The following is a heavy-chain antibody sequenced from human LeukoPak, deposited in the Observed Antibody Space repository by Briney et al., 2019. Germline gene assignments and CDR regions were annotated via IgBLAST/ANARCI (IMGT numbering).Heavy chain of an antibody. CDR2: ISAATT. J-gene: IGHJ5*02. V-gene: IGHV3-66*01. CDR3: ARTVVRMTLERWFDP. D-gene: IGHD4/OR15-4a*01. CDR1: GFTVNTNY. Sequence: AGTLRLSCAASGFTVNTNYIAWVRQAPPRGQERVSLISAATTYYRYSVKGRFTVSTDSSKNTLFLQMSRLRVEVTAVYSGARTVVRMTLERWFDPWGQGSLVSVS.